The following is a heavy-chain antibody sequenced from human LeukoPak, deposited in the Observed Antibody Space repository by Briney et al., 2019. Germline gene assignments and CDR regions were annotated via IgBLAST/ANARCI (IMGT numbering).Heavy chain of an antibody. CDR3: AHSGYSYGSWYFDL. CDR2: IYWDDDK. CDR1: GXXLXTXXXX. J-gene: IGHJ2*01. D-gene: IGHD5-18*01. V-gene: IGHV2-5*02. Sequence: FXGXXLXTXXXXGGWIXXXXXXXXEXLALIYWDDDKRYSPSLKSRLTITKDTSKNQVVLTMTNMDPVDTATYYCAHSGYSYGSWYFDLWGRGTLVTVSS.